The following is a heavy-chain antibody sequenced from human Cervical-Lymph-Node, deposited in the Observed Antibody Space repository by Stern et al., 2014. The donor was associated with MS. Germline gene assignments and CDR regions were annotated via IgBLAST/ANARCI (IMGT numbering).Heavy chain of an antibody. D-gene: IGHD2-2*01. J-gene: IGHJ5*02. V-gene: IGHV3-21*01. Sequence: EVQLLESGGGLVKPGGSLRLSCAASGFTFSSYSMNWVRQAPGKGLEWVSSISSSSSYIYYADSVKGRFTISRDNAKNSLYLQMNSLRAEDTAVYYCARAPIYCSSTSCSKWLFDPWGQGTLVTVSS. CDR3: ARAPIYCSSTSCSKWLFDP. CDR1: GFTFSSYS. CDR2: ISSSSSYI.